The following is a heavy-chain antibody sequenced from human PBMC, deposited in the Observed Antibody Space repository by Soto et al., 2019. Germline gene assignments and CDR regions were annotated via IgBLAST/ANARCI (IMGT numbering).Heavy chain of an antibody. V-gene: IGHV3-30*18. Sequence: QVQQVESGGGVVQPGRSLRLSCAASGFIFSSYGMHWVRQAQGKGLEWVAFISYDGSDKYYADSVKGRFTIFRDNSKNTLYLQMNSLRAEDTAVYYCAKQYGDYQYYFDFWGQGTLVTVSS. CDR3: AKQYGDYQYYFDF. J-gene: IGHJ4*02. CDR2: ISYDGSDK. CDR1: GFIFSSYG. D-gene: IGHD4-17*01.